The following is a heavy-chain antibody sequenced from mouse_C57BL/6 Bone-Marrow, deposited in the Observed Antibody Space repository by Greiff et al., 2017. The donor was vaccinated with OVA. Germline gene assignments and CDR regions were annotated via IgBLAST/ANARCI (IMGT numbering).Heavy chain of an antibody. J-gene: IGHJ3*01. D-gene: IGHD2-2*01. CDR2: ISNGGGST. CDR1: GFTFSDYY. CDR3: ARGRDGYDSAWFAY. Sequence: EVMLVESGGGLVQPGGSLKLSCAASGFTFSDYYMYWVRQTPEKRLEWVAYISNGGGSTYYPDTVKGRFTISRDNAKNTLYLQMSRLKSEDTAMYYCARGRDGYDSAWFAYWGQGTLVTVSA. V-gene: IGHV5-12*01.